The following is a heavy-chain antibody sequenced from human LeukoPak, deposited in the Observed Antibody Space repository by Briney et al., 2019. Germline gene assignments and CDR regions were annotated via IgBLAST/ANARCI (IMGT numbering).Heavy chain of an antibody. CDR2: IYYTGST. Sequence: SETLSLTCTVSGGSISSYYWSWIRRPPEKGLEWIGYIYYTGSTSYNPSLKSRVTMSVDTSKNQFSLKLNSATAADTAVYYCARDLQRGWYGFDYWGQGTLVTVSS. J-gene: IGHJ4*02. V-gene: IGHV4-59*01. D-gene: IGHD6-19*01. CDR3: ARDLQRGWYGFDY. CDR1: GGSISSYY.